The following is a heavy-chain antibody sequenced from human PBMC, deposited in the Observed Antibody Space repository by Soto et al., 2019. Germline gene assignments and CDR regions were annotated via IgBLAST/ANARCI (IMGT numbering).Heavy chain of an antibody. J-gene: IGHJ6*02. CDR2: IIPILGIA. V-gene: IGHV1-69*02. CDR1: GGTFSTNT. Sequence: QVELVQSGAEVKKPGSSVKVSCKASGGTFSTNTISWVRQAPGQGLEWMGRIIPILGIANYAQKFQGRVTITADKSTSTAYMELSSLRSEDTAVYYCARVSKDVWGQGTTVTVSS. CDR3: ARVSKDV.